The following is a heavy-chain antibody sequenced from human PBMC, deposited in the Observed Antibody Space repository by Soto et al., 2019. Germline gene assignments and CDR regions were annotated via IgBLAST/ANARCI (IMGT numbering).Heavy chain of an antibody. V-gene: IGHV1-69*01. CDR2: IIPIFGTA. Sequence: QVQLVQSGAEVKKPGSSVKVSCKASGGTFSSYAISWVRQAPGQGLEWMGGIIPIFGTANYAQKFQGRVTITADESTSTAYMELSSLRFEDTAVYYCAGSGVSGSYFGDAFDIWGQGTMVTVSS. D-gene: IGHD1-26*01. J-gene: IGHJ3*02. CDR1: GGTFSSYA. CDR3: AGSGVSGSYFGDAFDI.